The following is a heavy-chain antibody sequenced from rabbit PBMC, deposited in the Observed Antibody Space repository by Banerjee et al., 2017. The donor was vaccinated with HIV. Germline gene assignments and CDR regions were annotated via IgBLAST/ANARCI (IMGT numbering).Heavy chain of an antibody. J-gene: IGHJ4*01. CDR1: GFSFSSSYY. CDR3: ARRLYTISTGAYDHL. CDR2: ICTDSSGST. D-gene: IGHD1-1*01. V-gene: IGHV1S45*01. Sequence: QEQLEESGGDLVKPGASLTLTCTASGFSFSSSYYMCWVRQAPGKGLGWIGCICTDSSGSTYYANWAEGRFTISKTPSSTVTLQKTSLPAADTATYFFARRLYTISTGAYDHLWGPGTLVTVS.